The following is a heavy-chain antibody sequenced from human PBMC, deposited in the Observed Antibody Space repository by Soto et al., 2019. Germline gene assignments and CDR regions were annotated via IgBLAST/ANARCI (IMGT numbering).Heavy chain of an antibody. CDR3: ARPNVDTAVPLDY. D-gene: IGHD5-18*01. J-gene: IGHJ4*02. V-gene: IGHV3-73*01. CDR2: IRSKVNSYAT. CDR1: EFTFSGSA. Sequence: PGGSLRLSCAGSEFTFSGSAVHWVRKASGKGLEWVGRIRSKVNSYATAVAASVRGRFTISRDDSKNTAYLQMNCLKTEDTAVYYCARPNVDTAVPLDYWGQGT.